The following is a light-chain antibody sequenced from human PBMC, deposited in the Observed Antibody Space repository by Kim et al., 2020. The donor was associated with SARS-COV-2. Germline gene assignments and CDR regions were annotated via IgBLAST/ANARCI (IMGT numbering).Light chain of an antibody. CDR1: QRVSNN. V-gene: IGKV3-15*01. Sequence: VSPGERAPLSCRTRQRVSNNVAWYQQKPGQAPRLLIYDVSTRATGIPARFSGSGSGTDFSLTISSLQSEDFAVYYCQHYSNWPRTFGQGAKVYIK. J-gene: IGKJ1*01. CDR2: DVS. CDR3: QHYSNWPRT.